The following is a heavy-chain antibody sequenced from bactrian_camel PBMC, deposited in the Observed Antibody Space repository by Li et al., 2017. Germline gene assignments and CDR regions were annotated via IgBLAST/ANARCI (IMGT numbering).Heavy chain of an antibody. D-gene: IGHD1*01. CDR2: VDSRGTA. Sequence: HVQLVESGGGSVQAGESLRLSCEFSGNTNADYCMGWYRQAPGKEKEGVAVVDSRGTASYTETAKGRFTISKDRAKNTLYLQMNSLKPKDTAMYYRAADSRYPTCVLARFRQTDYNYKHWGQGTQVTVS. CDR1: GNTNADYC. CDR3: AADSRYPTCVLARFRQTDYNYKH. V-gene: IGHV3S53*01. J-gene: IGHJ4*01.